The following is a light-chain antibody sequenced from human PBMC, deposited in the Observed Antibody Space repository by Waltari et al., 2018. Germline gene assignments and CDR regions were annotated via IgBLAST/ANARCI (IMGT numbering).Light chain of an antibody. Sequence: SCRASQSVSSDLAWYQQKPGQGPRLLIYDASNGATGIPARFSGSGSETDFTLTISSLEPEDFAVYYCQQRSSWPLTFGQGTKVDVK. CDR3: QQRSSWPLT. J-gene: IGKJ1*01. CDR1: QSVSSD. V-gene: IGKV3-11*01. CDR2: DAS.